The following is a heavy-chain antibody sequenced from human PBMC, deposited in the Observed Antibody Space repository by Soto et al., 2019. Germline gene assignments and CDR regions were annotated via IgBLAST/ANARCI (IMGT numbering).Heavy chain of an antibody. Sequence: RASVKVSCKASGYSFTDYHIHWVRQAPGQGLELLGRINPKSGGTSTAQKFQGWVTMTRDRSISTVYMELTRLRSDDTAVYFCARGHSTDCSNGVCSFFYNHEMDVWGQGTTVTVYS. CDR1: GYSFTDYH. CDR3: ARGHSTDCSNGVCSFFYNHEMDV. D-gene: IGHD2-8*01. J-gene: IGHJ6*02. V-gene: IGHV1-2*04. CDR2: INPKSGGT.